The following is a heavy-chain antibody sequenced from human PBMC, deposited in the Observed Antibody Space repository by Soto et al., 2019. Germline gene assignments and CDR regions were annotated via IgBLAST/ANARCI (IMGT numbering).Heavy chain of an antibody. J-gene: IGHJ3*02. CDR3: ARDAIAAAGYDAFDI. D-gene: IGHD6-13*01. CDR1: GLTFSSYG. Sequence: QVKLVESGGGVVQPGRSLRLSCAASGLTFSSYGMHWVRQAPGKGLEWVAVIWYDGSNKYYADSVKGRFTISRDNSKNTLYLQMNSLRAEDTAVYYCARDAIAAAGYDAFDIWGQGTMVTVSS. V-gene: IGHV3-33*01. CDR2: IWYDGSNK.